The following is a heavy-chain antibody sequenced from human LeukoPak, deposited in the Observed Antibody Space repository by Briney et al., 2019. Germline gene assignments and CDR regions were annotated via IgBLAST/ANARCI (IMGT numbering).Heavy chain of an antibody. V-gene: IGHV1-2*02. CDR3: ARTAGLLGFGESQGYYYYGMDV. D-gene: IGHD3-10*01. Sequence: KPGASVKVFCKASGYTFTGYYMHWVRKAPGQGLEWMGWINPNSGGTNYAQKFQGRVTMTRDTSISTAYMERSRLRSDDTAVYYCARTAGLLGFGESQGYYYYGMDVWGQGTTVTVSS. CDR1: GYTFTGYY. J-gene: IGHJ6*02. CDR2: INPNSGGT.